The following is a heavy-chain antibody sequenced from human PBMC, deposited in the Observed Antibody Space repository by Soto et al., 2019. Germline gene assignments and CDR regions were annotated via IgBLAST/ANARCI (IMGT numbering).Heavy chain of an antibody. V-gene: IGHV3-7*01. CDR3: ASVAI. D-gene: IGHD5-12*01. CDR2: IKQDGTEK. CDR1: GFTFSNYW. J-gene: IGHJ4*02. Sequence: EVQLVESGGGLVQPGGSLRLSCAASGFTFSNYWMSWVRQAPGKGLEWVANIKQDGTEKNYVDSVRGRFTISRDNAKNSLDLQMTILTAEDTAVYYCASVAIWGQGTLVTVSS.